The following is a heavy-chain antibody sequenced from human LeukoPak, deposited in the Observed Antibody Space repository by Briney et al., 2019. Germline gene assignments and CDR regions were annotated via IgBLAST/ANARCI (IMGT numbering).Heavy chain of an antibody. J-gene: IGHJ6*03. V-gene: IGHV4-4*07. CDR3: ARDLEGDFWSGYSRIYYYYMDV. D-gene: IGHD3-3*01. Sequence: SETLSLTCTVSGGSISSYYWSWIRQPAGKGLEWIGRIYSSGSTNYNPSPKSRVTMSVDTSKNQFTLKLSSVTAADTAVYYCARDLEGDFWSGYSRIYYYYMDVWGKGATVTVSS. CDR1: GGSISSYY. CDR2: IYSSGST.